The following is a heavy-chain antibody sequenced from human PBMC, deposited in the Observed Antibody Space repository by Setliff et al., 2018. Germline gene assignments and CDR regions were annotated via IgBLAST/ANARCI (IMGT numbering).Heavy chain of an antibody. CDR1: GFTFTSYA. D-gene: IGHD6-6*01. Sequence: ESLKISCAASGFTFTSYAMNWVRQAPGKGLEWIGEITHTGTTGSTKYNPSLKSRVTMSIDTSKNQFSLMVTSVTAADTAVYYCARGRNVASRLLDSWGQGTLVTVSS. J-gene: IGHJ4*02. V-gene: IGHV4-34*01. CDR2: ITHTGTTGST. CDR3: ARGRNVASRLLDS.